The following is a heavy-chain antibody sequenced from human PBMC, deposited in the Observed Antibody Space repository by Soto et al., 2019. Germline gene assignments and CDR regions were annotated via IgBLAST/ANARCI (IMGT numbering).Heavy chain of an antibody. CDR3: ARYPTLTGTPELGDAFDI. CDR2: IKQDGSEE. D-gene: IGHD1-7*01. J-gene: IGHJ3*02. V-gene: IGHV3-7*01. CDR1: GFTFSSYW. Sequence: GGSLRLSCAASGFTFSSYWMSWVRQAPGKGLEWVANIKQDGSEEYYVDSVKGRFTISRDNAKNSLYLQMNSLRAEDTAVYYCARYPTLTGTPELGDAFDIWGQGKMVTVSS.